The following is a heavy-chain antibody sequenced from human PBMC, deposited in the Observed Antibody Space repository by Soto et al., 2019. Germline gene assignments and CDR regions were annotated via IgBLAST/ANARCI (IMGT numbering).Heavy chain of an antibody. CDR2: IRSKAYGGTT. CDR1: GFTFGDYA. V-gene: IGHV3-49*04. J-gene: IGHJ6*02. CDR3: TRTAGYYDSSGYYSGYYYYGMDV. D-gene: IGHD3-22*01. Sequence: PVGSLRLSCTASGFTFGDYAMSWVRQAPGKGLEWVGFIRSKAYGGTTEYAASVKGRFTISRDDSKSIAYLQMNSLKTEDTAVFYCTRTAGYYDSSGYYSGYYYYGMDVWGRGTTVTVSS.